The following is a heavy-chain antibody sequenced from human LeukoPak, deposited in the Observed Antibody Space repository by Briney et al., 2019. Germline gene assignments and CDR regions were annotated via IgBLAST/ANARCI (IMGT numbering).Heavy chain of an antibody. Sequence: PGGSLRLSCAASGFTFSNYYMHWVRQAPGKGLLWISHINGDGSSTGYADSVKGRFTISRDNAKNTLYLQMNSLRAEDTAVYYCARGALRAFDIWGQGTMVTVSS. CDR1: GFTFSNYY. V-gene: IGHV3-74*01. CDR3: ARGALRAFDI. J-gene: IGHJ3*02. CDR2: INGDGSST.